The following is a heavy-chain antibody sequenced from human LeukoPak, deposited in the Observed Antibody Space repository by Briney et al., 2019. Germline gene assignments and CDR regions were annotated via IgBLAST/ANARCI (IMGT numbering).Heavy chain of an antibody. CDR1: GFTFSGSA. D-gene: IGHD1-1*01. J-gene: IGHJ4*02. V-gene: IGHV3-73*01. Sequence: GGSLRLSCAASGFTFSGSAIHWVRQASGKGLEWVSRIRSKANSYATAYAASVKGRFTISRDDSKNTAYLQMNSLKTEDTAVYYCTTGGTGNDYWGQGTLVTVSS. CDR3: TTGGTGNDY. CDR2: IRSKANSYAT.